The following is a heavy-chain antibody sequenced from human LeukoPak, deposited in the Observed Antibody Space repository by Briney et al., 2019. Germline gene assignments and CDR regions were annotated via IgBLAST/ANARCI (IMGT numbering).Heavy chain of an antibody. CDR2: IYYRGST. J-gene: IGHJ4*02. V-gene: IGHV4-59*01. Sequence: SETLSLTCTVSGGSISSYYWSWIRQPPGKGLEWIGYIYYRGSTNYNPSLKSRVTISVDTSKNQFSLKLSSVTAADTAVYYCARGGYYYGSGSYLDYWGQGTLVTVSS. CDR3: ARGGYYYGSGSYLDY. D-gene: IGHD3-10*01. CDR1: GGSISSYY.